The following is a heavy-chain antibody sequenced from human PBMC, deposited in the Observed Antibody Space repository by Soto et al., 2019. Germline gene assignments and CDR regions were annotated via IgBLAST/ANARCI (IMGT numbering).Heavy chain of an antibody. CDR3: AREGGGVSLSRSRWAPDY. CDR2: ISNDGSNK. V-gene: IGHV3-30-3*01. Sequence: QVQLVESGGGVVQPVRYLRLSCAASGFTFSSYAMHWVRQAPGKGLEWVAGISNDGSNKYYADTVKGRFTIARDNSKNTLYLQMNSLRAEDTAVYYGAREGGGVSLSRSRWAPDYWGQGTLVTVSS. D-gene: IGHD3-16*01. J-gene: IGHJ4*02. CDR1: GFTFSSYA.